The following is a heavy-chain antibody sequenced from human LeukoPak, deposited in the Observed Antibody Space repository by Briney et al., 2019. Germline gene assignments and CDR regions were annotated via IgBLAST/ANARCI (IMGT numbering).Heavy chain of an antibody. CDR2: VSNSGST. CDR3: ARQVGSGWNSRLDY. D-gene: IGHD6-19*01. J-gene: IGHJ4*02. CDR1: GGSISSSSYY. Sequence: SETLSLTCTVSGGSISSSSYYWGWIRQPPGKGLEWIGSVSNSGSTYYNPSLKSRVTISVDTSKNQFSLKLSSVTAADTAVYYCARQVGSGWNSRLDYWGQGTLVTVSS. V-gene: IGHV4-39*07.